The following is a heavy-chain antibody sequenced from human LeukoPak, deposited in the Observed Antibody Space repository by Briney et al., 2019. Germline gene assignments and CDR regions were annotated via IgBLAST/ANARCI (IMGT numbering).Heavy chain of an antibody. CDR3: ARGPDYLDV. V-gene: IGHV4-38-2*02. J-gene: IGHJ6*03. CDR1: GYSITSGYY. Sequence: PSETLSLTCTVSGYSITSGYYWNWLRQPPGKELEWIGRIYQTGSADYKPSLKSRVTLSVDTTNNQFSLRLSSVTAADTAVYYCARGPDYLDVWGKGVTVSVSS. D-gene: IGHD1-14*01. CDR2: IYQTGSA.